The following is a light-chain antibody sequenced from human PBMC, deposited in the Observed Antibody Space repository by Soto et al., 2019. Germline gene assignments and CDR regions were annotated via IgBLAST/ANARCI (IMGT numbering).Light chain of an antibody. Sequence: DIQMTQSPSTLSASVVYRFTITCLASESISTWLAWYQQKPGKAPNLLIYKASSLESGVPSRFSGSGSGTEFTLTISSLQSEDFAVYYCHQYDNWPKTFGQGTRLEIK. J-gene: IGKJ5*01. CDR1: ESISTW. CDR2: KAS. CDR3: HQYDNWPKT. V-gene: IGKV1-5*03.